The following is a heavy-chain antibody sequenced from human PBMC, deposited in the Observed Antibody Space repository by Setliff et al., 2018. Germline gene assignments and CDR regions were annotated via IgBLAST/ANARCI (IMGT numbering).Heavy chain of an antibody. D-gene: IGHD4-17*01. CDR1: GASISSYY. J-gene: IGHJ6*03. V-gene: IGHV4-59*08. CDR3: AKHMTPVANYFNRYMDV. Sequence: TSETLSLTCNVSGASISSYYWSWIRQPPGKGLEWIGYFFNSGDTDCNPSLKSRVTISVDTSKNQFSLRLTSVTAADTAVYYCAKHMTPVANYFNRYMDVWGKGTTVTVSS. CDR2: FFNSGDT.